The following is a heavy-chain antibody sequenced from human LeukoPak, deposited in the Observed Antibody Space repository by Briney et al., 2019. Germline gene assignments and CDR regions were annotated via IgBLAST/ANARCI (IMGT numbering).Heavy chain of an antibody. Sequence: SVKVSCKASGGIFSRYAINWVRQAPGQGLEWMGGIIPIFGTPNYAQKFQGRVTITADESTSTAYMQLSSLRSEDTAVYYCARGWLAETTVVTPYNYWGQGTLVTVSS. CDR3: ARGWLAETTVVTPYNY. CDR1: GGIFSRYA. V-gene: IGHV1-69*13. J-gene: IGHJ4*02. CDR2: IIPIFGTP. D-gene: IGHD4-23*01.